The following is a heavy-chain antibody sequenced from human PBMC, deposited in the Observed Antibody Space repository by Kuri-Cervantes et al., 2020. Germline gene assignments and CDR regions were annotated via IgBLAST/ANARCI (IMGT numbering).Heavy chain of an antibody. V-gene: IGHV4-31*03. D-gene: IGHD3-3*01. J-gene: IGHJ3*02. CDR1: GGSISSGGYY. CDR2: IYYSGST. CDR3: ARGTTSHDSVDAFDI. Sequence: SETLSLTCTVSGGSISSGGYYWSWIRQHPGKGLEWIGYIYYSGSTYYNPSLKSRVTISVDTSKNQFSLKLSSVTAADTAVYYCARGTTSHDSVDAFDIWGQGTMVTVSS.